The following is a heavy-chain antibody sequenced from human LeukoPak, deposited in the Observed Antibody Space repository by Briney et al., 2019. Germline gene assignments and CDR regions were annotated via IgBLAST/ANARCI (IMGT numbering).Heavy chain of an antibody. J-gene: IGHJ4*02. CDR3: ARDRSSRGAQPRYYFDY. CDR1: GYTFTGYY. Sequence: ASVKVSCKASGYTFTGYYMRWVRQAPGQGLEWMGWINPNSGGTNYAQKFQGRVTMTRDTSISTAYMELSRLRSDDTAVYYCARDRSSRGAQPRYYFDYWGQGTLVTVSS. CDR2: INPNSGGT. V-gene: IGHV1-2*02. D-gene: IGHD3-10*01.